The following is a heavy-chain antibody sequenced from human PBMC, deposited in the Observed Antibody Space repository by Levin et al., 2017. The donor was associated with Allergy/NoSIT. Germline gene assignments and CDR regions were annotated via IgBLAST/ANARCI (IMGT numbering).Heavy chain of an antibody. CDR1: GYTFTGYY. CDR3: ARDGRYCTNGVCYPSSDYYGMDV. V-gene: IGHV1-2*02. Sequence: ASVKVSCKASGYTFTGYYMHWVRQAPGQGLEWMGWINPNSGGTNYAQKFQGRVTMTRDTSISTAYMELSRLRSDDTAVYYCARDGRYCTNGVCYPSSDYYGMDVWGQGTTVTVSS. D-gene: IGHD2-8*01. J-gene: IGHJ6*02. CDR2: INPNSGGT.